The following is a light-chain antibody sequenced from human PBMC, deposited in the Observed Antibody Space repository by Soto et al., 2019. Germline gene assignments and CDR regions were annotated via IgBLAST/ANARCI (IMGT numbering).Light chain of an antibody. J-gene: IGLJ1*01. V-gene: IGLV2-14*01. CDR1: SSDVGGYNS. CDR2: EVS. CDR3: SSYTGSITPYV. Sequence: QSALTQPASVSGSPGQSITISCTGTSSDVGGYNSVSWYQQHPDKAPKLIIYEVSNRPSGVSDRFSGSKSGNTASLTISGLQAEDEADYYCSSYTGSITPYVFGTGTKLTVL.